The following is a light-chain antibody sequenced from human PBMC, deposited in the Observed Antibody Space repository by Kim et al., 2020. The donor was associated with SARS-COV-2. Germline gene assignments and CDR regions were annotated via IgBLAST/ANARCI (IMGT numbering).Light chain of an antibody. CDR1: HSIRTN. CDR2: GAS. V-gene: IGKV3-15*01. Sequence: PGESATLSCRASHSIRTNLAWYQQKLGQPPRLLIYGASTRATGVPARFSGSGSGTEFTLTISSLQSEDFAVYYCQRYNDWPPSITFGQGTRLEIK. J-gene: IGKJ5*01. CDR3: QRYNDWPPSIT.